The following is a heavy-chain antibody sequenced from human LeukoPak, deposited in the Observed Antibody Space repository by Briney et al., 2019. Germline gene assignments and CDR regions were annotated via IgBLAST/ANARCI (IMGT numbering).Heavy chain of an antibody. CDR3: ARGDVVVSAAVRFDP. CDR1: GYTFTSYG. V-gene: IGHV1-18*01. J-gene: IGHJ5*02. CDR2: ISAHNGKT. Sequence: AASVTVSCKASGYTFTSYGITWVRQAPGQGLEWMGWISAHNGKTNYAQKFQGRVTMTTDTYTRTAYMELRSLRSDDTAVYSCARGDVVVSAAVRFDPWGQGTLVTVSS. D-gene: IGHD2-2*01.